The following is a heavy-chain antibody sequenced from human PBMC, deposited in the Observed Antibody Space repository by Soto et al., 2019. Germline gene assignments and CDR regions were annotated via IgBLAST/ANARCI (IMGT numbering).Heavy chain of an antibody. Sequence: QVQLVESGGGVVQPGRSLRLSCAASGFTFSSYGMHWVRQAPGKGLEWVAVIWYDGSNKYYADSVKGRFTISRDNSKNTLYLQMNSLRAEDTAVYYCARGDGYNSYMGIYGMDVWGQGTTVTVSS. CDR1: GFTFSSYG. V-gene: IGHV3-33*01. CDR3: ARGDGYNSYMGIYGMDV. J-gene: IGHJ6*02. CDR2: IWYDGSNK. D-gene: IGHD5-12*01.